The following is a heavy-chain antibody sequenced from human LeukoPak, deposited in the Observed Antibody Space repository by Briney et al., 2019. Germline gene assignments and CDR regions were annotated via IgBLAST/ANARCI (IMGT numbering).Heavy chain of an antibody. V-gene: IGHV4-59*01. CDR3: ARASYSSSWYYFDY. J-gene: IGHJ4*02. CDR1: GGSISSYY. Sequence: KTSEPLTLPCTVSGGSISSYYWRWIRQPPGKGLEWIGYIYYSGSTNYNTSLKSRVNISLATSKNQFSLKLSSVTAADTAVYYCARASYSSSWYYFDYWGQGTLVTVSS. CDR2: IYYSGST. D-gene: IGHD6-13*01.